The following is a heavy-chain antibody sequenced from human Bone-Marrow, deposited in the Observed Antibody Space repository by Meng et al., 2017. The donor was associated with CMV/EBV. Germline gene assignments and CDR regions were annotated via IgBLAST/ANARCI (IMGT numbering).Heavy chain of an antibody. CDR3: AVNIAANEGSYYFDY. CDR1: GFTFDDYT. V-gene: IGHV3-43*01. D-gene: IGHD6-13*01. J-gene: IGHJ4*02. CDR2: ISWDGGST. Sequence: GESLKISCAASGFTFDDYTMHWVRQAPGKGLEWVSLISWDGGSTYYADSVKGRFTISRDNSKNSLYLQMNSLRTEDTALYYCAVNIAANEGSYYFDYWGQGTLVTFSS.